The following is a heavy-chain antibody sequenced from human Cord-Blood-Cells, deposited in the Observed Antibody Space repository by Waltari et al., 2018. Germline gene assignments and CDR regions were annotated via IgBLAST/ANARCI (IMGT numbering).Heavy chain of an antibody. D-gene: IGHD6-19*01. V-gene: IGHV4-59*01. CDR2: IYYSGST. CDR1: GGSISSYY. J-gene: IGHJ4*02. CDR3: ARGPYSSGWYFDY. Sequence: QVQLQESGPGLVKPSETLSLTCTVSGGSISSYYWSWIRQPPGKGLEWIGYIYYSGSTNYNPSLKSRVNISVDTSKNQFSLKRSSVTAADTAVYYCARGPYSSGWYFDYWGQGTLVTVSS.